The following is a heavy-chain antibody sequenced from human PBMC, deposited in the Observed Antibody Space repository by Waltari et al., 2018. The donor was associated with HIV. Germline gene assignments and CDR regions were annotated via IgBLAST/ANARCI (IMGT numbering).Heavy chain of an antibody. V-gene: IGHV3-15*01. CDR3: TSEEDYGSGSHFDY. Sequence: EVQLVESGGDLLKPGGCLRLSCAASGFTLNSVWMSWVRQAPGKGLEWVGRIKTKGDGGATDYAAAVKGRFTISRDDSKNTVYLQMNSLKIEDTAVYYCTSEEDYGSGSHFDYWGQGTLVTVS. D-gene: IGHD3-10*01. CDR2: IKTKGDGGAT. J-gene: IGHJ4*02. CDR1: GFTLNSVW.